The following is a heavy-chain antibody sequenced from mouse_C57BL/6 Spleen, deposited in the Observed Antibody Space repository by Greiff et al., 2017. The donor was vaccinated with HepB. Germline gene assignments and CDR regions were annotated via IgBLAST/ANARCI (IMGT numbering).Heavy chain of an antibody. CDR2: INPYNGGT. J-gene: IGHJ3*01. V-gene: IGHV1-19*01. CDR3: ASDYSNYGAWFAY. D-gene: IGHD2-5*01. CDR1: GYTFTDYY. Sequence: VQLQQSGPVLVKPGASVKMSCKASGYTFTDYYMNWVKQSHGKSLEWIGVINPYNGGTSYNQKFKGKATLTVDKSSSTAYMELNSLPSEDSAVYYCASDYSNYGAWFAYWGQGTLVTVSA.